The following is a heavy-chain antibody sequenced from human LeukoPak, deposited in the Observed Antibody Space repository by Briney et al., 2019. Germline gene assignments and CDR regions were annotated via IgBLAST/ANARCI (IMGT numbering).Heavy chain of an antibody. CDR1: GIIFNDYW. CDR3: TTLPHKDSRGYHDY. Sequence: PGGSLRLSCAASGIIFNDYWMNWVRQAPGKGLEWVANINQDGSVIHYVDSVKGRFTTSRDNARHSVYLQMNSLRVEDTAVYYCTTLPHKDSRGYHDYWGRGILVTVSS. CDR2: INQDGSVI. D-gene: IGHD3-22*01. J-gene: IGHJ4*02. V-gene: IGHV3-7*01.